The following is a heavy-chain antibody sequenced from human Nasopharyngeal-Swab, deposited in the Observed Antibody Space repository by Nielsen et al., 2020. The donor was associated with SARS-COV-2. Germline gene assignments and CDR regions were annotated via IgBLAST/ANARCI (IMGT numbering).Heavy chain of an antibody. CDR1: GLNFDNYA. CDR2: ISWNSGNT. Sequence: GGSLRLSCAASGLNFDNYAMHWVRQIPGKGLEWVSAISWNSGNTGYAGSVKGRFTISRDNAKNSVFLQMNNLTPEDTALYYCVKDTDAVVTRALDIWGRGTMVTVSS. CDR3: VKDTDAVVTRALDI. D-gene: IGHD4-23*01. V-gene: IGHV3-9*01. J-gene: IGHJ3*02.